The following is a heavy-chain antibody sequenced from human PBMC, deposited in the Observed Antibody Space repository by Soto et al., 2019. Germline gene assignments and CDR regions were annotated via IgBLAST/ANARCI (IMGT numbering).Heavy chain of an antibody. D-gene: IGHD5-12*01. V-gene: IGHV3-11*05. CDR3: ARDHHYCGDDFVRGRYGMDV. CDR1: GFTFSDYY. J-gene: IGHJ6*02. CDR2: ISSSSSYT. Sequence: QVQLVESGGGLVKPGGSLRLSFAASGFTFSDYYMSWIRQAPGKGLEWVSYISSSSSYTNYADSVKGRFTISRDNAKNSMYLQMNSLRAEDTAVYYCARDHHYCGDDFVRGRYGMDVWGQGTTVTVSS.